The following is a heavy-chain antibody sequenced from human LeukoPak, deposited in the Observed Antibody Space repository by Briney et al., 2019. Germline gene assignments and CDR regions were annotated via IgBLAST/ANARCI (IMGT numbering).Heavy chain of an antibody. J-gene: IGHJ2*01. Sequence: GGSLRLSCAASGFTFSSHWMNWVRQAPGKGLEWVASIKRDGSDKNYVDSVKGRFTISRDNAQNSLYLQMNSLRVEDTAVYYCARENWEVGMVWYFDLWGRGTLVTVSS. CDR3: ARENWEVGMVWYFDL. CDR2: IKRDGSDK. D-gene: IGHD7-27*01. CDR1: GFTFSSHW. V-gene: IGHV3-7*04.